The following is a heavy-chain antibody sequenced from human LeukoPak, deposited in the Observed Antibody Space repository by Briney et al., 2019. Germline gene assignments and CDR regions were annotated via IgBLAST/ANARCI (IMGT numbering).Heavy chain of an antibody. J-gene: IGHJ4*02. D-gene: IGHD2-15*01. CDR1: GFTFSSYA. V-gene: IGHV3-23*01. CDR2: ISGSGGST. Sequence: GGSLRLSCAASGFTFSSYAMSWVRQAPGKGLEWVSAISGSGGSTYYADSVKGRFTISRDNSKNTLYLQMNSLRAEDTAVYYCAKGRKRCSGGSCYSVTSPFGYWGQGTLVTVSS. CDR3: AKGRKRCSGGSCYSVTSPFGY.